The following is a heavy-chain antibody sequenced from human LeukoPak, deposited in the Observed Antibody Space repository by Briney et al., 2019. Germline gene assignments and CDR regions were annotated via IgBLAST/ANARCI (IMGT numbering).Heavy chain of an antibody. CDR3: AKTSSHRIRAFFDL. CDR1: GFTFSTYA. CDR2: ITGSGGST. J-gene: IGHJ2*01. D-gene: IGHD2-15*01. Sequence: GGSLRLSCAASGFTFSTYAMSWVRQAPGKGLQWVSAITGSGGSTYYADSVKGRFTISRDNSNDTVYLQMNTLRAEDTAVYYCAKTSSHRIRAFFDLWGRGTLVTVSS. V-gene: IGHV3-23*01.